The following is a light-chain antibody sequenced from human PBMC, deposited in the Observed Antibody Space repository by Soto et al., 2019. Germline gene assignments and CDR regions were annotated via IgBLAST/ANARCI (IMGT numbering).Light chain of an antibody. CDR3: GTWDNSLSAGV. CDR2: ENN. Sequence: QSALTQPPSVSAAPGQKVTISCSGSSSNIGSHFVTWYQHLPGTAPKLLIFENNKRPSGIPDRFSGSKSGTSATLGITGLQTGDEADYYCGTWDNSLSAGVFGGGTKLTVL. V-gene: IGLV1-51*02. CDR1: SSNIGSHF. J-gene: IGLJ2*01.